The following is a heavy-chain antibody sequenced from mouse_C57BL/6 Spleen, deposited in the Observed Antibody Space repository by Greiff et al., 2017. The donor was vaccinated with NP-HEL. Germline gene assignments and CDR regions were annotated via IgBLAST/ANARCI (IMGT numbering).Heavy chain of an antibody. CDR3: ARVPNWPRGPMDY. D-gene: IGHD4-1*01. Sequence: EVQLQQSGPELVKPGASVKISCKASGYTFTDYYMNWVKQSHGKSLEWIGDINPNNGGTSYNQKFKGKATLTVDKSSSTAYMELRSLTSEDSAVYYCARVPNWPRGPMDYWGQGTSVTVSS. CDR2: INPNNGGT. J-gene: IGHJ4*01. CDR1: GYTFTDYY. V-gene: IGHV1-26*01.